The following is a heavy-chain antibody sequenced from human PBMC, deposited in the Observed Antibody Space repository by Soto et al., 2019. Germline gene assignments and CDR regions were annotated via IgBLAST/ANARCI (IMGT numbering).Heavy chain of an antibody. D-gene: IGHD6-6*01. CDR1: GGTFSSYA. CDR3: ARGLQYSSSSDWESAFDY. Sequence: SVKVSCKASGGTFSSYAISWVRQAPGQGLEWMGGIIPIFGTANYAQKFQGRVTITADKSTSTAYMELSSLRSEDTAVYYCARGLQYSSSSDWESAFDYWGQGTLVTVSS. CDR2: IIPIFGTA. J-gene: IGHJ4*02. V-gene: IGHV1-69*06.